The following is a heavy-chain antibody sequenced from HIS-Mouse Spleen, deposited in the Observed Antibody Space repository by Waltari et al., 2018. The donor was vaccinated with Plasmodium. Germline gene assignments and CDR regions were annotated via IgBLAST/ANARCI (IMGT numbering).Heavy chain of an antibody. Sequence: EVQLVESGGGLVQPGGSLRLTWAAPAFTFSGNWMSWVRQAPGKGLEWVANIKQDGSEKYYVDSVKGRFTISRDNAKNSLYLQMNSLRAEDTAVYYCASSWYWYFDLWGRGTLVTVSS. CDR2: IKQDGSEK. D-gene: IGHD6-13*01. CDR1: AFTFSGNW. CDR3: ASSWYWYFDL. V-gene: IGHV3-7*01. J-gene: IGHJ2*01.